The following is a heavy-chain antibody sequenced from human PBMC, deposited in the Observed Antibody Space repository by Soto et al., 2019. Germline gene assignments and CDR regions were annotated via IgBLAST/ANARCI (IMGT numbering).Heavy chain of an antibody. J-gene: IGHJ3*02. Sequence: PGGSLSLSCAASGFTFSTYWMSWVRQAPGKGLEWVANIKPDGSERWYVDSVKGRFTISRDNAKNSLYLQMNSLRAEDTALYYCARGDYFDISGPFSDAFDIWGQGTLVTVSS. CDR3: ARGDYFDISGPFSDAFDI. D-gene: IGHD3-22*01. CDR2: IKPDGSER. CDR1: GFTFSTYW. V-gene: IGHV3-7*04.